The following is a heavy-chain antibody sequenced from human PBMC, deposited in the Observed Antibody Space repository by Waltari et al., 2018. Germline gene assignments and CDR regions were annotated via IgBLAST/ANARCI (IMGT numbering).Heavy chain of an antibody. CDR3: AKRRGTMVRGVIGFDY. V-gene: IGHV3-30*02. CDR2: IRYDGSNK. D-gene: IGHD3-10*01. J-gene: IGHJ4*02. Sequence: QVQLVESGGGVVQPGGSLRLSCAASKFTFSNYGMHWVRQAPGKGLEWVAFIRYDGSNKYYADSVKGRFTISRDNSKNTLYLQMNSLRAEDTAVYYCAKRRGTMVRGVIGFDYWGQGTLVTVSS. CDR1: KFTFSNYG.